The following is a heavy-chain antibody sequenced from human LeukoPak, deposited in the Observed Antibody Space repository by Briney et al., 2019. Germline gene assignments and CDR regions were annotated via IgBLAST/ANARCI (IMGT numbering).Heavy chain of an antibody. CDR1: GYTLAELS. Sequence: GASVKVSCKVSGYTLAELSMHWVRQAPGKGLEWMGGFDPEDGETIYAQKFQGRVTVTEDTSTDTAYMELSSLRSEDTAVYYCATVDIYDSSGYYYDYWGQGTLVTVSS. CDR2: FDPEDGET. V-gene: IGHV1-24*01. D-gene: IGHD3-22*01. CDR3: ATVDIYDSSGYYYDY. J-gene: IGHJ4*02.